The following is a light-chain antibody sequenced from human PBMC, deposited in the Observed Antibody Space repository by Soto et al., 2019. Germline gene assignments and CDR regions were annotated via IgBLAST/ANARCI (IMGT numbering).Light chain of an antibody. J-gene: IGKJ5*01. CDR3: QQRRSWQVT. CDR2: GAS. Sequence: ETVMTQSPATLSVYLGERASLSCRASQTINSNLARYQQRPGQAPRLLIYGASTRATGIPARFSGSGSGTEFTLTISSLEPEDFAVYYCQQRRSWQVTFGQGTRLEI. CDR1: QTINSN. V-gene: IGKV3-15*01.